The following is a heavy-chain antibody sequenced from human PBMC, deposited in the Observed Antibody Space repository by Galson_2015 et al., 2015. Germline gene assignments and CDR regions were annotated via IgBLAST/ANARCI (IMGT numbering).Heavy chain of an antibody. V-gene: IGHV1-69*13. D-gene: IGHD6-6*01. J-gene: IGHJ4*02. CDR3: ATNEYSSSSSGDY. Sequence: SVKVSCKASGGTFSSYAISWVRQAPGQGLEWMGGITPIFGTANYAQKFQGRVTITADESTSTAYMELSSLRSEDTAVYYCATNEYSSSSSGDYWGQGTLVTVSS. CDR2: ITPIFGTA. CDR1: GGTFSSYA.